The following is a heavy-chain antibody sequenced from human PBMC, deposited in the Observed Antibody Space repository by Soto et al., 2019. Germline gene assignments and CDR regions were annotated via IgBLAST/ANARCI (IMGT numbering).Heavy chain of an antibody. CDR3: AKVRRNEEIYDILTGYYAYYFDY. CDR2: ISDGGSST. Sequence: GGSLRLSCAASGFSFSDYWMLWVRQAPGKGLEWVATISDGGSSTHYADSVRGRFTISRDNAKNTLYLQMNSLRAEDTAVYYCAKVRRNEEIYDILTGYYAYYFDYWGQGTLVTVSS. D-gene: IGHD3-9*01. CDR1: GFSFSDYW. V-gene: IGHV3-23*01. J-gene: IGHJ4*02.